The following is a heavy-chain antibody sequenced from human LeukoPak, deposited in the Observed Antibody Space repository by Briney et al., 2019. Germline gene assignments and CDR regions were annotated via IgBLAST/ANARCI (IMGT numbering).Heavy chain of an antibody. CDR3: ARAGWFGESNDAFDI. CDR2: ISAYNGNT. Sequence: ASVKVSCKASGYTFTSYSISWVRQAPGQGLEWMGWISAYNGNTNYAQKFQGRVTMTRDTSISTAYMELSRLRSDDTAVYYCARAGWFGESNDAFDIWGQGTMVTVSS. J-gene: IGHJ3*02. CDR1: GYTFTSYS. D-gene: IGHD3-10*01. V-gene: IGHV1-18*01.